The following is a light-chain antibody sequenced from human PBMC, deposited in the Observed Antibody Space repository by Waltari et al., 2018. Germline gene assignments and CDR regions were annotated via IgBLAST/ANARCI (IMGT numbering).Light chain of an antibody. J-gene: IGLJ2*01. CDR3: SSYTYGGPWV. CDR2: EVD. Sequence: SALTQPASVSESPGQSIPISCPGSSSDVGSSDLVAWYQQHPGKAPPLLIYEVDKRPSGVSYRFSGSKSGNAASLTISGLQAEDEAHYFCSSYTYGGPWVFGGGTLLTVL. V-gene: IGLV2-23*02. CDR1: SSDVGSSDL.